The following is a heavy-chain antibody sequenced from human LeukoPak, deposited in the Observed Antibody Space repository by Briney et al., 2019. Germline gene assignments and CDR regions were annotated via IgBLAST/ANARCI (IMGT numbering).Heavy chain of an antibody. J-gene: IGHJ4*02. Sequence: AGGSLRLSCAASGFTVSGNYMSWVRQAPGKGLEWVSVIYSGGSTYYADSVKGRFTISRHNSKNTLYLQMNSLRAEDTAVYYCARDYGRGWLAPDYWGQGTLVTVSS. V-gene: IGHV3-53*04. CDR1: GFTVSGNY. D-gene: IGHD6-19*01. CDR3: ARDYGRGWLAPDY. CDR2: IYSGGST.